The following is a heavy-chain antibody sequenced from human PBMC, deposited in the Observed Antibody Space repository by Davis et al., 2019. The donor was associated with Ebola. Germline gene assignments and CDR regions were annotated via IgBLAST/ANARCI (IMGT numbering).Heavy chain of an antibody. Sequence: GESLKISCAASGFTFSSYEMNWVRQAPGKGLEWVSYISSSGSTIYYADSVKGRFTISRDNAKNSLYLQMNSLRAEDTAVYYCARDRDSSSWPTNWFDPWGQGTLVTVSS. J-gene: IGHJ5*02. CDR3: ARDRDSSSWPTNWFDP. D-gene: IGHD6-13*01. CDR2: ISSSGSTI. V-gene: IGHV3-48*03. CDR1: GFTFSSYE.